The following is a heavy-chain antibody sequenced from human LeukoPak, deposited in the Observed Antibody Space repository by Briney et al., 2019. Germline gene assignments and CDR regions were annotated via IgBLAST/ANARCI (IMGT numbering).Heavy chain of an antibody. CDR2: IYYSGSA. D-gene: IGHD3-10*01. J-gene: IGHJ6*03. CDR3: ARGRSRTTMVRGVIRYYYYYYMDV. CDR1: GGPISSYQ. Sequence: SETLSLTCTVSGGPISSYQWSWIRQPPGKGLEWIGNIYYSGSANYNPSLKSRVTISVDTSKNQFSLKLSSVTAADTAVYYCARGRSRTTMVRGVIRYYYYYYMDVWGKGTTVTISS. V-gene: IGHV4-59*12.